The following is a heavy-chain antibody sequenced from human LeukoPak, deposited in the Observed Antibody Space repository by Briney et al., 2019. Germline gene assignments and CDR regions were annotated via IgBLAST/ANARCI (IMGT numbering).Heavy chain of an antibody. Sequence: GGSLRLSCAASGFTFSDYYMSWVRQAPGKGLEWVSVIYSGGSTYYADSVKGRFTISRDNSKNTLYLQMNSLRAEDTAVYYCARGLDPFDYWGQGTLVTVSS. CDR3: ARGLDPFDY. CDR2: IYSGGST. CDR1: GFTFSDYY. V-gene: IGHV3-53*01. J-gene: IGHJ4*02. D-gene: IGHD2-2*03.